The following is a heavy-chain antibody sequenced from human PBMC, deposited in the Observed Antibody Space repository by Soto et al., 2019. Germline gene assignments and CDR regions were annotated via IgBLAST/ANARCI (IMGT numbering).Heavy chain of an antibody. D-gene: IGHD3-10*01. CDR1: GFTFSSYS. J-gene: IGHJ6*03. V-gene: IGHV3-21*01. CDR2: ISSSSSYI. CDR3: ARDEYGSGSYYYYYYYYMDV. Sequence: PGGSLRLSCAASGFTFSSYSMNWVRQAPGKGLEWVSSISSSSSYIYYADSVKGRFTISRDNAKNSLYLQMNSLRAEDTAVYYCARDEYGSGSYYYYYYYYMDVWGKGTTVTVYS.